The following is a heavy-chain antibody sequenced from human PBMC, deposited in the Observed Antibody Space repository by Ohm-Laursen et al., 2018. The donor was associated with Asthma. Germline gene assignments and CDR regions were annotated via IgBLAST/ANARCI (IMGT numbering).Heavy chain of an antibody. J-gene: IGHJ4*02. CDR3: ARRTDWNYGWGFDY. V-gene: IGHV1-18*04. CDR1: GYTFTSYG. Sequence: ASVKVSCKTSGYTFTSYGISWVRQAPGQGLEWMGWISAYNGNTNYAQKLQGRVTMTTDTSTSTAYMELRSLRSDDTAVYYCARRTDWNYGWGFDYWGQGTLVTVSS. D-gene: IGHD1-7*01. CDR2: ISAYNGNT.